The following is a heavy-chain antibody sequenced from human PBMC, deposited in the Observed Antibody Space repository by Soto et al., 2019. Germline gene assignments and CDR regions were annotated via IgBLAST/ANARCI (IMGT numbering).Heavy chain of an antibody. V-gene: IGHV4-34*01. CDR2: INHSGST. J-gene: IGHJ6*03. CDR1: GGSFSGYY. D-gene: IGHD2-8*01. Sequence: SATLSLTCAVYGGSFSGYYWSWIRQPPGKGLEWIGEINHSGSTNYNPSLKSRVTISVDTSKNQFSLKLSSVTAADTAVYYCARGGYCTNGVCYALHYYYYYMDVWGKGTTVTVSS. CDR3: ARGGYCTNGVCYALHYYYYYMDV.